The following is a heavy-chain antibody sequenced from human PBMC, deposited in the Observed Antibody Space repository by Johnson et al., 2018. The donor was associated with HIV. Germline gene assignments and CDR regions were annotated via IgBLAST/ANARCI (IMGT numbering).Heavy chain of an antibody. CDR1: GFTFSSYA. J-gene: IGHJ3*02. D-gene: IGHD3-22*01. CDR3: ARDVGNYWPDAFDI. CDR2: IGTAGDT. V-gene: IGHV3-13*01. Sequence: VQLVESGGGLVQPGGSLRLSCAASGFTFSSYAMSWVRQAPGKGLEWVSAIGTAGDTYYPGSVKGRFTISRENAKNSLYLQMNSLRAGDTAVYYCARDVGNYWPDAFDIWGQGTMVTVSS.